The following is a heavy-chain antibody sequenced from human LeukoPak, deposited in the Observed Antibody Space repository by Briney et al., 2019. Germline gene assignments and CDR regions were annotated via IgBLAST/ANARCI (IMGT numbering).Heavy chain of an antibody. J-gene: IGHJ4*02. CDR1: GFTLSSYW. CDR3: ARGYGVAY. D-gene: IGHD4/OR15-4a*01. Sequence: TGGSLRLSCAASGFTLSSYWMAWVRQAPGKGLEWVANIKEDGSEKHYVDSVKGRFTIFRDNDKNSVYVQTDSLRGGDTAVYYCARGYGVAYWGQGTLVIVSS. CDR2: IKEDGSEK. V-gene: IGHV3-7*01.